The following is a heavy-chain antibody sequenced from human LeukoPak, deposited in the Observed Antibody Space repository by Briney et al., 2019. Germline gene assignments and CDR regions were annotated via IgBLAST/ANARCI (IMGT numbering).Heavy chain of an antibody. CDR3: ASHKSFTFDV. V-gene: IGHV3-7*05. Sequence: GGSLRLSCAASGFTFRSYWMTWVRQAPGRGLEWVANINQDESVTRYVDSVKGRFTISRDNAKNSLYLQMDSLRAEDTAVYYCASHKSFTFDVWGQGTMVTVSS. CDR2: INQDESVT. CDR1: GFTFRSYW. J-gene: IGHJ3*01.